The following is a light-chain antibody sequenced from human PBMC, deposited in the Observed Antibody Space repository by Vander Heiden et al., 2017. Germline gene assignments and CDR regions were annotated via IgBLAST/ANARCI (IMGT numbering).Light chain of an antibody. CDR1: QGIRND. CDR2: AAS. J-gene: IGKJ1*01. CDR3: RRDDDYPRT. Sequence: AIQMTQSPSSLSASVGDRVTITCRASQGIRNDLGWYQQKPGKAPKLLIYAASSLQSGVPSRFSGSGSGTDFTLTISSLHPEDFATYYCRRDDDYPRTFGQGTKVEIK. V-gene: IGKV1-6*01.